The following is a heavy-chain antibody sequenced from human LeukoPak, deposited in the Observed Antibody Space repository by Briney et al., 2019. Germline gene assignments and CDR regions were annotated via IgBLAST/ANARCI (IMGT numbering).Heavy chain of an antibody. J-gene: IGHJ4*02. CDR1: GFTFSTYS. D-gene: IGHD3-22*01. V-gene: IGHV3-48*02. Sequence: QPGGSLRLSCAASGFTFSTYSMNWVRQAPGKGLEWVSYISGGSSTIHYADSVKGRFTISRDNAKKSLYLQMNSLRDEDTAVYYCNTDTPYSSDWGRGTLVTVSS. CDR2: ISGGSSTI. CDR3: NTDTPYSSD.